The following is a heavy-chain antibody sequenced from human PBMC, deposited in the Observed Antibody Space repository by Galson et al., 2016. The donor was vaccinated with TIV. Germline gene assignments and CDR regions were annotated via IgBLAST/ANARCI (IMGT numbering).Heavy chain of an antibody. V-gene: IGHV3-30*02. D-gene: IGHD2-15*01. CDR3: ASGVVAHTYYFYGMDV. J-gene: IGHJ6*02. CDR2: IRYDGSRR. Sequence: SLRLSCAASGFTFSSFGMHWVRQAPGKGLEWVALIRYDGSRRYYADSVKGRFTIFRDDSKNTLYLQMNGLRRDDSAVYYCASGVVAHTYYFYGMDVWGQGTTVTVSS. CDR1: GFTFSSFG.